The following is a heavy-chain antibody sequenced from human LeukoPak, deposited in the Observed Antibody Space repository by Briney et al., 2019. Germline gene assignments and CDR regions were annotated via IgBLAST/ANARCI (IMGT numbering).Heavy chain of an antibody. CDR2: IYRGGTT. CDR3: ARGLWLDY. D-gene: IGHD5-18*01. V-gene: IGHV3-53*05. Sequence: GGSLRLSCAASGFTVSNNYMSWVRQAPGKGLEWVSVIYRGGTTYFADSVKGRFTISRDISKNTLYLQMNSLRPDDTAVYYCARGLWLDYWGQGTLVTVSS. CDR1: GFTVSNNY. J-gene: IGHJ4*02.